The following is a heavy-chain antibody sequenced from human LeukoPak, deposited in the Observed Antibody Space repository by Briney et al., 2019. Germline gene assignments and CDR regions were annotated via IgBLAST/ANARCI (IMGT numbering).Heavy chain of an antibody. V-gene: IGHV1-2*02. CDR3: ARVRYYYDSSGYLGYYYFDY. J-gene: IGHJ4*02. CDR1: GYTFTGYY. CDR2: INPNSGGT. D-gene: IGHD3-22*01. Sequence: ASVKVSCKASGYTFTGYYMHWVRQAPGQGLEWMGWINPNSGGTNYAQKFQGRVTMTRDTSISTAYMELSSLRSEDTAVYYCARVRYYYDSSGYLGYYYFDYWGQGTLVTVSS.